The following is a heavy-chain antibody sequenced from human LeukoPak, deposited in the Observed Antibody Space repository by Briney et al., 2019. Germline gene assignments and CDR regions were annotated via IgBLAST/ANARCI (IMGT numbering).Heavy chain of an antibody. J-gene: IGHJ4*02. CDR2: INPSGGST. D-gene: IGHD3-22*01. Sequence: ASVKVSCKASGYTFTSYYMHWLRQAPGQGLEWMGIINPSGGSTSYAQKFQGRVTMTRDTSTSTAYMELSSLRSEDTAVYYCARPGTYNYDSSGYWSPLDYWDQGTLVTVSS. V-gene: IGHV1-46*01. CDR3: ARPGTYNYDSSGYWSPLDY. CDR1: GYTFTSYY.